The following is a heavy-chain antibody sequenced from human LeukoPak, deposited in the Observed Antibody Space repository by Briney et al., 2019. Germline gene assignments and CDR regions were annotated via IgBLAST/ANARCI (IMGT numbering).Heavy chain of an antibody. CDR1: GFTFSGSA. CDR2: IRSKANSYAT. V-gene: IGHV3-73*01. J-gene: IGHJ5*02. CDR3: TRQHSSGWCDGDWFDP. Sequence: GGSLRLSCAASGFTFSGSAMHWVRQASGKGLEWVGRIRSKANSYATAYAASVKGRFTISRDDSKNTAYLQMNSLKTEDTAVYYCTRQHSSGWCDGDWFDPWGQGTLVTVSS. D-gene: IGHD6-19*01.